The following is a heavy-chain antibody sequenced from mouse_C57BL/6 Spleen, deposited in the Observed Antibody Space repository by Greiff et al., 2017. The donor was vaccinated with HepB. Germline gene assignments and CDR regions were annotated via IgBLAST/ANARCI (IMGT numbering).Heavy chain of an antibody. V-gene: IGHV1-69*01. CDR2: IDPSDSYT. Sequence: QVQLQQPGAELVMPGASVKLSCKASGYTFTSYWMHWVKQRPGQGLEWIGEIDPSDSYTNYNQKFKGKSTLTVYKSYSTAYMQLSSLTSEDSAVYYCARKRPGHPYWYFDVWGTGTTVTVSS. CDR3: ARKRPGHPYWYFDV. D-gene: IGHD2-12*01. J-gene: IGHJ1*03. CDR1: GYTFTSYW.